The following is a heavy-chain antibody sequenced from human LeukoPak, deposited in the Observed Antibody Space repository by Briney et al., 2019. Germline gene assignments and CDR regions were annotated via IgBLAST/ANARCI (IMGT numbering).Heavy chain of an antibody. V-gene: IGHV1-2*02. CDR3: ARDHSGSYYYYYYYYMDV. Sequence: ASVKVSCKASGYTFTGYYMHWVRQAPGQGLEWMGWINPNSGGTNYAQKFQGRVTMTRDTSISTAYMELSRLRSDDTAVYYCARDHSGSYYYYYYYYMDVWGKGTTVTVSS. J-gene: IGHJ6*03. D-gene: IGHD1-26*01. CDR2: INPNSGGT. CDR1: GYTFTGYY.